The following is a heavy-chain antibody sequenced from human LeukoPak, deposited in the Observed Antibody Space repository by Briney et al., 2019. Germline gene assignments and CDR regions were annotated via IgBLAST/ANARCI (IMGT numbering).Heavy chain of an antibody. J-gene: IGHJ4*02. D-gene: IGHD3-9*01. CDR1: GGSFSGYY. V-gene: IGHV4-34*01. CDR2: INHSGST. Sequence: SETLSLTCAVYGGSFSGYYWSWIRQSPGKGLEWIGEINHSGSTNYNPSLKSRVTISVDTSKNQFSLKLSSVTAADTAVYYCARGGDILTGYRPYFDYWGQGTLVTVSS. CDR3: ARGGDILTGYRPYFDY.